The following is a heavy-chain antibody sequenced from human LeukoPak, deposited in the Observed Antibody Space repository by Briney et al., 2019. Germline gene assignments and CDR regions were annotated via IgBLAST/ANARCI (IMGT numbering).Heavy chain of an antibody. CDR2: TYYRSKWYN. CDR3: GREVAYYDFWSGINWFDP. J-gene: IGHJ5*02. D-gene: IGHD3-3*01. Sequence: SQTLSLTCAISWDSVSSNSAAWNWIRQSPSRGLEWLGRTYYRSKWYNDYAVSVKSRITINPDTSKNQFSLQLNSVTPEDTAVYYCGREVAYYDFWSGINWFDPWGQGTLVTVSS. CDR1: WDSVSSNSAA. V-gene: IGHV6-1*01.